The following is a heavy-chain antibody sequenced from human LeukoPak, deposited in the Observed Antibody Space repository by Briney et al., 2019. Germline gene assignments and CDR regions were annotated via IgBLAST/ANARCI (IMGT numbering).Heavy chain of an antibody. CDR2: ISDSGDNT. CDR1: GFNFGSYY. Sequence: GGSLRLSCAASGFNFGSYYMTWVRQAPGKGLEWVSVISDSGDNTYYADSVKGRFTVPRDNSRDTLYLQMNSLRAEDTALYYCAKKIGTGPGHNWFDPWGQGSLVTVSS. J-gene: IGHJ5*02. CDR3: AKKIGTGPGHNWFDP. D-gene: IGHD2-8*02. V-gene: IGHV3-23*01.